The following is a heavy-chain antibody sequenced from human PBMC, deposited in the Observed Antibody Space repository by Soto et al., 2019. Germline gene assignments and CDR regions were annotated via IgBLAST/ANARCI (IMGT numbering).Heavy chain of an antibody. CDR2: IYYSGST. Sequence: QVQLQESGPGLVKPSQTLSLTCTVSGDSINSADYYWNWIRQTPGKALAWIGHIYYSGSTDYNPSLKSRLTISLDTSKNQFTLRLSSVTAADTAIYYCASRKSYYASGTDHCGQGTLVTVSS. V-gene: IGHV4-30-4*01. J-gene: IGHJ4*02. D-gene: IGHD3-10*01. CDR1: GDSINSADYY. CDR3: ASRKSYYASGTDH.